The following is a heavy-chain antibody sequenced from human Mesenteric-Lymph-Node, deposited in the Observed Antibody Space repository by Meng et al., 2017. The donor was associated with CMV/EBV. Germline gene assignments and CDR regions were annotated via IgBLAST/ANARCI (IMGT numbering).Heavy chain of an antibody. Sequence: FTFRNAWMAWDRQTQGKGLEWVGRIKSRADGGTTDYAASVKSRVSISRDDSKNTLYLQMNSLRTEDTSVYYCGTDFKVQLWYNLDYWGQGTLVTVSS. J-gene: IGHJ4*02. CDR2: IKSRADGGTT. D-gene: IGHD5-18*01. V-gene: IGHV3-15*01. CDR3: GTDFKVQLWYNLDY. CDR1: FTFRNAW.